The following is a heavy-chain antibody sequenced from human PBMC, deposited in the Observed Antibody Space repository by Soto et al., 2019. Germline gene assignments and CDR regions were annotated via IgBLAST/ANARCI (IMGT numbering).Heavy chain of an antibody. V-gene: IGHV3-33*01. Sequence: QVQLVESGGGVIQHGRSLRLSCSASGFTFSSYGMHWVRQAPGKGLERVAVIWYAGSNKYYADSVKGRFTISRDNSKNTLYLQMNSLRAEDTAVYYCARDPLERWEPPPGYYYGMDVWGQGTTVTVSS. CDR3: ARDPLERWEPPPGYYYGMDV. CDR1: GFTFSSYG. CDR2: IWYAGSNK. J-gene: IGHJ6*02. D-gene: IGHD1-26*01.